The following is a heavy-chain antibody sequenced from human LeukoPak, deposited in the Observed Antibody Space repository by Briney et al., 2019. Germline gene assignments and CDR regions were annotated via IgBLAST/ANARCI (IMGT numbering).Heavy chain of an antibody. Sequence: SVKVSCKASGGTFSSYAISGVRQAPGQGLEWMGGIIPIFGTAKYAQKFQGRVTITADESTSTAYMELSSLRSEDTAVYYCARVGVWGSYRYTAPLDYWGQGTLVTVSS. D-gene: IGHD3-16*02. CDR2: IIPIFGTA. CDR3: ARVGVWGSYRYTAPLDY. V-gene: IGHV1-69*13. CDR1: GGTFSSYA. J-gene: IGHJ4*02.